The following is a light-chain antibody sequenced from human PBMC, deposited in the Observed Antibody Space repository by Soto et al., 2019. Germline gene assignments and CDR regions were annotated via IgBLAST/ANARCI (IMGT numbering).Light chain of an antibody. CDR1: QGIRSY. CDR3: QQTSSTPA. CDR2: IAS. J-gene: IGKJ1*01. V-gene: IGKV1-9*01. Sequence: IQLTPSPSSLSASVGDRVAITCRASQGIRSYLAWYQQKPGEAPKLLISIASILQSGVPSRFSGSGSGTDFVLTISSLQPEDFSTYYCQQTSSTPAFGQGSNVDI.